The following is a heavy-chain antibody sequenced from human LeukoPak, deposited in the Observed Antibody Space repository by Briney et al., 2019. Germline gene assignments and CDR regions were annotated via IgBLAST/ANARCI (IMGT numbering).Heavy chain of an antibody. Sequence: SSETLSLTCSVSGGSITTSSYYWGWIRQPPEKGLEWIGSIYYTGGTYYSPSLKSRVTISVDTSKNQFSLKLSSVTAADTAVYYCATLGGYGSGSYPEFDYWGQGTLVTVSS. J-gene: IGHJ4*02. CDR3: ATLGGYGSGSYPEFDY. V-gene: IGHV4-39*01. CDR2: IYYTGGT. CDR1: GGSITTSSYY. D-gene: IGHD3-10*01.